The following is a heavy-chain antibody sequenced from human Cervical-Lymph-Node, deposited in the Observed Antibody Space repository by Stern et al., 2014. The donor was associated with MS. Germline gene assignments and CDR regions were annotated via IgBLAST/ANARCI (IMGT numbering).Heavy chain of an antibody. Sequence: QLQLQESGPGLVKPSVTLSLTCTVSGGSIISSSWWSWVRQPPGKGLEWIGEIFHSGSTNYNPSLKSRVTISGDKAKNQFSLNLISLTAADTAVYYCARAMADEEGGNYYFDFWGQGTLVTVSS. J-gene: IGHJ4*02. CDR1: GGSIISSSW. D-gene: IGHD5-24*01. CDR3: ARAMADEEGGNYYFDF. V-gene: IGHV4-4*02. CDR2: IFHSGST.